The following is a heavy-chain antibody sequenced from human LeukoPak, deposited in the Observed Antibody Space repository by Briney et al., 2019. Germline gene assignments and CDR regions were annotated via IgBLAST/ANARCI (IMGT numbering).Heavy chain of an antibody. Sequence: GGSLRLSCAASGFTFSTYAMSWVRQAPGKGLEWVSAISGSDAGTYYADSVKGRFTISRDNSKNTLYLQMNSLKTEDTAVYYCTMTRSYDFWSGYYTAYAFDIWGQGTMVTVSS. CDR1: GFTFSTYA. CDR3: TMTRSYDFWSGYYTAYAFDI. J-gene: IGHJ3*02. V-gene: IGHV3-23*01. D-gene: IGHD3-3*01. CDR2: ISGSDAGT.